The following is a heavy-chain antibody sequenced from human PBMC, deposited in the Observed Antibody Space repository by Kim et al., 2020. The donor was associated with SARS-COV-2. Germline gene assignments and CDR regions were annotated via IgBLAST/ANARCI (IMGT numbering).Heavy chain of an antibody. CDR3: AKGARFWSGYPTAY. CDR2: ISYDGSNK. D-gene: IGHD3-3*01. V-gene: IGHV3-30*18. J-gene: IGHJ4*02. CDR1: GFTFSSYG. Sequence: GGSLRLSCAASGFTFSSYGMHWVRQAPGKGLEWVAVISYDGSNKYYADSVKGRFTISRDNSKNTLYLQMNSLRAEDTAVYYCAKGARFWSGYPTAYWGQGTLVTVSS.